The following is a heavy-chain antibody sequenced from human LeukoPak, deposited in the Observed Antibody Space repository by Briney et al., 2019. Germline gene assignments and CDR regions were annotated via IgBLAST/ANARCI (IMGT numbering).Heavy chain of an antibody. CDR3: ARHKRRSGYYGSGSLYYYYMDV. CDR1: GYNFTNYW. Sequence: GESLKISCKGSGYNFTNYWIGWVRQMRGKGLEWMGIIYPADSDTKYSPSFQGQVTISADKSISTAYLQWSSLKASDTAMYYCARHKRRSGYYGSGSLYYYYMDVWGKGTMVTVSS. J-gene: IGHJ6*03. D-gene: IGHD3-10*01. CDR2: IYPADSDT. V-gene: IGHV5-51*01.